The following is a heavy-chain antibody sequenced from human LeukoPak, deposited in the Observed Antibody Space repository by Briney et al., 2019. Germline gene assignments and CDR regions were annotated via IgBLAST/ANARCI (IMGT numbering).Heavy chain of an antibody. CDR3: ARDSLPYYYDSSGYYPDAFDI. CDR1: GFTFSSYS. Sequence: GGSLRLSCAASGFTFSSYSMNWVRQAPGKGLEWVSSISGSSSYIYYADSVKGRFTISRDNAKNSLYLQMNSLRAEDTAVYYCARDSLPYYYDSSGYYPDAFDIWGQGTMVTVSS. V-gene: IGHV3-21*01. CDR2: ISGSSSYI. J-gene: IGHJ3*02. D-gene: IGHD3-22*01.